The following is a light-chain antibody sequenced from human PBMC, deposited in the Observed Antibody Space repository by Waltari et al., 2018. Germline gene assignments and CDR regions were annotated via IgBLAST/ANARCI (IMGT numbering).Light chain of an antibody. J-gene: IGLJ2*01. CDR1: NFGVKY. Sequence: SYEVTQPPSVSVSPAQTATLTRSGHNFGVKYAFWYQQKPGQSPGPVIYQDDKRPSGIPERFSGSTSGDTATLTIRGTQAIDEADYYCQTWDSSIVVFGGGTKLTVL. CDR3: QTWDSSIVV. V-gene: IGLV3-1*01. CDR2: QDD.